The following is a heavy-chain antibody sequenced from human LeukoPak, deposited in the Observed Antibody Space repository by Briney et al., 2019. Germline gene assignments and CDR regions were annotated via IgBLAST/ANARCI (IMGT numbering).Heavy chain of an antibody. CDR1: GVTFSSYV. Sequence: GGSLRLSCEASGVTFSSYVMSWVRQAPGKGQEWVSGISGSGGGTYYADSVKGRFAISRDNSKNTLYLQMNSLRAEDTAVYYCVQEGPRGLAFDIWGQGT. CDR3: VQEGPRGLAFDI. J-gene: IGHJ3*02. CDR2: ISGSGGGT. V-gene: IGHV3-23*01.